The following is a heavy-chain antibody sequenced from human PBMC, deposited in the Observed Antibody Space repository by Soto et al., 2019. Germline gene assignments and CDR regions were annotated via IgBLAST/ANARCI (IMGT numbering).Heavy chain of an antibody. V-gene: IGHV1-69*13. CDR1: GGTFSSYA. Sequence: SVKVSCKASGGTFSSYAIGWVRQAPGQGLEWTGGIIPIFDTANYAQNFQGRVTITADEYTSTAYMEMNSLRSEDTAVYYCARDSPIGSTFSGYDAIDYWGQGTLVTVSS. CDR2: IIPIFDTA. D-gene: IGHD5-12*01. CDR3: ARDSPIGSTFSGYDAIDY. J-gene: IGHJ4*02.